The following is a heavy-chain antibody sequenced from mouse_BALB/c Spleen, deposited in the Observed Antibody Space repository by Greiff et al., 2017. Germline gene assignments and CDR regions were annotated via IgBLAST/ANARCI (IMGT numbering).Heavy chain of an antibody. V-gene: IGHV1S135*01. CDR2: IDPYYGGT. J-gene: IGHJ2*01. D-gene: IGHD1-1*01. CDR1: GYSFTGYN. CDR3: ARTTVVPYYFDY. Sequence: VQLQQPGAELVRPGASVKLSCKASGYSFTGYNMNWVKQSNGKSLEWIGNIDPYYGGTSYNQKFKGKATLTVDKSSSTAYMQLKSLTSEDSAVYYCARTTVVPYYFDYWGQGTTLTVSS.